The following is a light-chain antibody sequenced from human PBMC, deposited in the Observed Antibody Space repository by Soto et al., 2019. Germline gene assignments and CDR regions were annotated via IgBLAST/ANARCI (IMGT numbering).Light chain of an antibody. V-gene: IGLV1-44*01. CDR1: SSNIGSNT. CDR3: AAWDDSLNGYV. CDR2: SHN. J-gene: IGLJ1*01. Sequence: QSVLTQPPSASGTPEQRVTISCSGSSSNIGSNTVNWYQQLPGTAPKLLIYSHNQRPSGVPDRFSGSKSGTSASLAISGLQSEDEADYYCAAWDDSLNGYVFGTGTKLTVL.